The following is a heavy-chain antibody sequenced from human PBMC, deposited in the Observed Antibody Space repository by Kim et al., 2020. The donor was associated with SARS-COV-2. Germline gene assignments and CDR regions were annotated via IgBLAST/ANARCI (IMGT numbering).Heavy chain of an antibody. V-gene: IGHV1-18*01. J-gene: IGHJ5*01. Sequence: TSYAQKLPGRVTMTTDTSTSTAYMELRSLRSDDTAVYYCARVSRDGGFYSWGQGTLVTVSS. CDR2: T. D-gene: IGHD2-21*01. CDR3: ARVSRDGGFYS.